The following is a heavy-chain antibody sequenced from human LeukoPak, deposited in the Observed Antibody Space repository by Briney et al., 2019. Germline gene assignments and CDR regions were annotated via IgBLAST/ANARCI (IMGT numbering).Heavy chain of an antibody. D-gene: IGHD6-13*01. CDR1: GYTFTSYD. CDR2: MNPNSGNT. J-gene: IGHJ4*02. Sequence: ASVKVSCKASGYTFTSYDINWVRQATGQGLEWMGWMNPNSGNTGYAQKFQGRVTITRNTSISTAYMELSSLRSEDTAVYYCARGHAESTAAGDYWGQGTLVTVSS. V-gene: IGHV1-8*03. CDR3: ARGHAESTAAGDY.